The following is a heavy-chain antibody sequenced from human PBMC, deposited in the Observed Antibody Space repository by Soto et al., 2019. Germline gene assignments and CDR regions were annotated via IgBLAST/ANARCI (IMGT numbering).Heavy chain of an antibody. CDR2: LSYDGSNK. D-gene: IGHD6-6*01. CDR1: GCTFGSYA. J-gene: IGHJ3*02. Sequence: QVQLVESGGGVVQPGRSPRLSCAASGCTFGSYAMHWVRQAPGKGLEWVAVLSYDGSNKYYADSVKGRFTISRDNSKNPLYLQMNSLRAEDTAVYYCARDRGLYSSSAALDDAFDIWGQGTMVTVSS. CDR3: ARDRGLYSSSAALDDAFDI. V-gene: IGHV3-30-3*01.